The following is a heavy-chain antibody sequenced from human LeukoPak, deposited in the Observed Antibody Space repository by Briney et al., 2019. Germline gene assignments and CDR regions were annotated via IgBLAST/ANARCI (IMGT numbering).Heavy chain of an antibody. J-gene: IGHJ4*02. CDR2: IYYSGST. Sequence: SETLSLTCTVSGGSISRYYWSWIRQPPGKGLEWIAYIYYSGSTNYNPSLKSQVTISVDTSKNQFSLKLSSVTAADTAVYYCARDRGLTTSGGVGFDYWGQGTLVTVSS. D-gene: IGHD4/OR15-4a*01. CDR3: ARDRGLTTSGGVGFDY. CDR1: GGSISRYY. V-gene: IGHV4-59*01.